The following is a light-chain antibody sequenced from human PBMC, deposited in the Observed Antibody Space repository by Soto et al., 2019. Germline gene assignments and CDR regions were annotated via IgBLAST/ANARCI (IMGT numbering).Light chain of an antibody. Sequence: QSVLTQPASVSGSPGQSITISCTGTSSDVGSYNLVSWYQQHPGKAPKLMIYEVSKRPSGVSNRFSGSKSGNTASLTISGLQAEDEAYYYCCSYAGSSTFLYVFGTGNNLNVL. J-gene: IGLJ1*01. CDR1: SSDVGSYNL. CDR3: CSYAGSSTFLYV. V-gene: IGLV2-23*02. CDR2: EVS.